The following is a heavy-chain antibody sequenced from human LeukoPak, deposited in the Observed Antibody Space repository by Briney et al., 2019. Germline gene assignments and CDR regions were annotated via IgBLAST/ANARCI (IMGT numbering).Heavy chain of an antibody. V-gene: IGHV4-59*01. Sequence: SETLSLTCTVSGGSIRSYYWSWIRQPPGKGLEWIGYIYYSGSTNYNPSLKSRVTISVDTSKNQFSLKLSSVTAADTAVYYCARGLEHSGYDSFCYFDYWGQGTLVTVSS. J-gene: IGHJ4*02. D-gene: IGHD5-12*01. CDR3: ARGLEHSGYDSFCYFDY. CDR2: IYYSGST. CDR1: GGSIRSYY.